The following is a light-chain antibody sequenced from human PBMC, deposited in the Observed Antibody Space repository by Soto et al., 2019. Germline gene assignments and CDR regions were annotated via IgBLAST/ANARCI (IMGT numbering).Light chain of an antibody. CDR1: SSDVGGYKY. J-gene: IGLJ1*01. Sequence: HSALTQPASVSGSPGQSITIACSGSSSDVGGYKYVSWYQQHPGKAPKLLIYEVTNRPSGVSHRFSGSKSGNTASLTISGRQAEDEADYYCSSDASSSTLVFGTGTKLTVL. CDR3: SSDASSSTLV. CDR2: EVT. V-gene: IGLV2-14*01.